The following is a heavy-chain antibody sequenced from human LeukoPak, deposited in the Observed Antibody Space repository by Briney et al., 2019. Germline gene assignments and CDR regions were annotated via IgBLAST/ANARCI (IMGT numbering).Heavy chain of an antibody. CDR3: ARGSAGYCSSTSCPWDYYYYYGMDV. D-gene: IGHD2-2*01. CDR1: GYSFTSYW. CDR2: IYPGDSDT. Sequence: GESLKISCKGSGYSFTSYWIGWVRQMPGKGLEWMGIIYPGDSDTRYSPSFQGQVTISADKSISTAYLQWSSLKASDTAMYYCARGSAGYCSSTSCPWDYYYYYGMDVWGQGTTVTVSS. J-gene: IGHJ6*02. V-gene: IGHV5-51*01.